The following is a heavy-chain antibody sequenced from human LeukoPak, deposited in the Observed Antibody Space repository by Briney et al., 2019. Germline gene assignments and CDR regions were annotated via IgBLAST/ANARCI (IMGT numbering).Heavy chain of an antibody. D-gene: IGHD5-18*01. J-gene: IGHJ4*02. CDR1: GFTVSDEY. CDR3: ARDRYSYGFALDC. V-gene: IGHV3-66*02. Sequence: GGSLRLSCAASGFTVSDEYMTWVRQAPGKGLEWVSVFHSGGSTYYADSVKGRFTISRDGSKNTLSLQMNSLRAEDSAVYYCARDRYSYGFALDCWGQGTLVTVSS. CDR2: FHSGGST.